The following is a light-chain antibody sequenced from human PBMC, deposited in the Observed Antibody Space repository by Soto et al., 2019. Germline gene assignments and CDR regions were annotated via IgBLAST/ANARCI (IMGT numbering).Light chain of an antibody. CDR1: QSVSNNY. CDR2: GAS. J-gene: IGKJ4*01. Sequence: EIVLMQSPGTLSLSPGERATLSCRASQSVSNNYVAWYQQKPGQAPRLLIAGASSRATGIPDRFSGSGSGTDFTLTINRLEPEDFAVYYCQQYGSSPPLTFGGGTKVEIK. CDR3: QQYGSSPPLT. V-gene: IGKV3-20*01.